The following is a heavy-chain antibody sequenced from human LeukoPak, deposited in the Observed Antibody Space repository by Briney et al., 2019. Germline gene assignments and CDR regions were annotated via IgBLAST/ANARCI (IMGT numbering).Heavy chain of an antibody. J-gene: IGHJ4*02. CDR2: IYNSEST. V-gene: IGHV4-61*03. CDR1: GGSVSSGHYY. CDR3: ATGGSLAAAGDY. D-gene: IGHD6-13*01. Sequence: KPPETLSLTCTVSGGSVSSGHYYWSWIRQPPGKGLEWIGYIYNSESTNYNPSLKSRVTISVDTSKNHSSLKLSSVTAADTAVYYCATGGSLAAAGDYWGQGTLVTVSS.